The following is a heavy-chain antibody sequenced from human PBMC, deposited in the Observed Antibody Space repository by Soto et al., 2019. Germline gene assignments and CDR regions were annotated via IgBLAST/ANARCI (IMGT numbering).Heavy chain of an antibody. CDR3: ARETEYSNGWTNWFDP. V-gene: IGHV3-21*01. CDR2: ITSSAYI. Sequence: GGSLRLSCAASGFTFSTYTMTWVRQAPGKGLEWVSSITSSAYISYADSVQGRLTISRDNAKNSLFLQMNGLRADDTAVYYCARETEYSNGWTNWFDPWGQGTLVTVSS. CDR1: GFTFSTYT. J-gene: IGHJ5*02. D-gene: IGHD6-6*01.